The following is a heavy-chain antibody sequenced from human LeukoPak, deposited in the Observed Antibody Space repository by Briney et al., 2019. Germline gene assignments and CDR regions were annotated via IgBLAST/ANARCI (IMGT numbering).Heavy chain of an antibody. CDR3: ARAFFGAAAGTLFDY. CDR1: GGSFGGYY. J-gene: IGHJ4*02. D-gene: IGHD6-13*01. V-gene: IGHV4-34*01. CDR2: INHSGST. Sequence: PSETLSLTCAVYGGSFGGYYWSWIRQPPGKGLEWIGEINHSGSTNYNPSLKSRVTISVDTSKNQFSLKLSSVTAADTAVYYCARAFFGAAAGTLFDYWGQGTLVTVSS.